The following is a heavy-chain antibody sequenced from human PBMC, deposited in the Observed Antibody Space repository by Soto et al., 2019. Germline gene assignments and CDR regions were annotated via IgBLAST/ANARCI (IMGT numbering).Heavy chain of an antibody. CDR2: IWYDASHK. CDR3: ARDKTFGGTIGSAFDS. V-gene: IGHV3-33*01. Sequence: QVQVVESGGGVVQPGTSLRLSGAASGFTFNNYGMHWVRQAPGKGLEWVAVIWYDASHKYYADSVKGRFTISRDNSKNTLYLQMSSLRGEDTAVYYCARDKTFGGTIGSAFDSWGQGTLVTVSS. J-gene: IGHJ4*02. D-gene: IGHD3-16*01. CDR1: GFTFNNYG.